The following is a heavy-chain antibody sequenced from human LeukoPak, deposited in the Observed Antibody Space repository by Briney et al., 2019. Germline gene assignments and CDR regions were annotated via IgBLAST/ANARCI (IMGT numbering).Heavy chain of an antibody. CDR3: ARGPYSSSWYTYYYYYMDA. D-gene: IGHD6-13*01. CDR1: GFTFSSYA. Sequence: PGGSLRLSCAASGFTFSSYAMSWVRQAPGKGLEWVSYISSSSSTIYYADSVKGRFTISRDNAKNSLYLQMNSLRDEDTAVYYCARGPYSSSWYTYYYYYMDAWGKGTTVTVSS. V-gene: IGHV3-48*02. CDR2: ISSSSSTI. J-gene: IGHJ6*03.